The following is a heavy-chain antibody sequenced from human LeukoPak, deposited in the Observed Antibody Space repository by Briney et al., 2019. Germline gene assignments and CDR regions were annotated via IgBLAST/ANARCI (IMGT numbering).Heavy chain of an antibody. J-gene: IGHJ3*02. Sequence: ASVKVSCKASGYTFTSYDINWVRQATGQRLEWMGWMNPNSGNTGYAQKFQGRVTMTRNTSISTAYMELSSLRSEDTAVYYCARVIAVAGNDAFDIWGQGTMVTVSS. CDR3: ARVIAVAGNDAFDI. D-gene: IGHD6-19*01. CDR2: MNPNSGNT. CDR1: GYTFTSYD. V-gene: IGHV1-8*01.